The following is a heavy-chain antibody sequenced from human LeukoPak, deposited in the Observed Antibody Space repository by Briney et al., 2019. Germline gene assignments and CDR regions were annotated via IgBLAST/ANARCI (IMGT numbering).Heavy chain of an antibody. CDR1: GGSFSGYY. D-gene: IGHD1-14*01. V-gene: IGHV4-34*01. CDR3: ARDLPGPFDY. J-gene: IGHJ4*02. Sequence: PSETLSLTCAVYGGSFSGYYWSWIRQPPGKGLEWIGEINHSGSTNYNPSLKSRVTISVDTSKNQFSLKLSSVTAADTAVYYCARDLPGPFDYWGQGTLVTVAS. CDR2: INHSGST.